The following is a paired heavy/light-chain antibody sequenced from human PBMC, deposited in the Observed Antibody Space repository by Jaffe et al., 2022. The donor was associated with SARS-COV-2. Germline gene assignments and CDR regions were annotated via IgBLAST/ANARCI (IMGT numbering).Heavy chain of an antibody. Sequence: QVQLVQSGSELKKPGASVKVSCKASGYTFNAYAMSWVRQAPGQGLEWMGWINTATGNPTYAPGFTGRFVFSLDTSVRTAYLQISSLKAEDTAVYYCARVGYHYQFDFWGQGILVTVSS. D-gene: IGHD3-10*01. CDR1: GYTFNAYA. V-gene: IGHV7-4-1*02. CDR2: INTATGNP. CDR3: ARVGYHYQFDF. J-gene: IGHJ4*02.
Light chain of an antibody. V-gene: IGKV1-5*03. J-gene: IGKJ1*01. CDR1: QSVSSW. Sequence: DIQMTQSPSSLSASVGDRVAITCRASQSVSSWVAWYQQKPGKAPKSLIYKASTRESGVPSRFSGSGSGTEFTLTISSLQPDDFATYYCQHYNSYSWTFGQGTKVEIK. CDR2: KAS. CDR3: QHYNSYSWT.